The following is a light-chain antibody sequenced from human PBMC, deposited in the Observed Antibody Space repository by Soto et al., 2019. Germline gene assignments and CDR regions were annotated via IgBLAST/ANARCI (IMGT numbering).Light chain of an antibody. V-gene: IGKV3-15*01. CDR3: QQSANWPPLT. CDR1: QYVGSN. J-gene: IGKJ4*01. CDR2: GAS. Sequence: EIVMTQSPATLSVSPGERATLSCRASQYVGSNLAWYQQKPGQAPRLLIYGASTRAIGIPARFSGSGSGTEFTLTISSLQSEDSAVYYCQQSANWPPLTFGGGTRVEIK.